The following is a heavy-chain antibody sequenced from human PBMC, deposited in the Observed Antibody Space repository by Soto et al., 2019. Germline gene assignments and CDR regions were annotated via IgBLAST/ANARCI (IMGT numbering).Heavy chain of an antibody. J-gene: IGHJ4*02. D-gene: IGHD2-2*01. CDR3: ARDGVVVVPAAPFDY. V-gene: IGHV3-21*01. CDR1: GFTFSSYS. CDR2: ISSSSYI. Sequence: VGSLSLSCTASGFTFSSYSMSGVRKAPGKGLEWVSSISSSSYIYYADSVKGRFTISRDNAKNSLYLQMNSLRAEDTAVYYCARDGVVVVPAAPFDYWGQGTLVTVSS.